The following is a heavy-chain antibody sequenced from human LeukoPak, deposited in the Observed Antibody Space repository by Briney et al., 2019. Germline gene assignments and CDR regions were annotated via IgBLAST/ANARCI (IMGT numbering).Heavy chain of an antibody. CDR1: GGSISSSSYY. CDR3: ASMTRRGSGWYVPFDY. D-gene: IGHD6-19*01. CDR2: IYYSGST. Sequence: PSETLSLTCTVSGGSISSSSYYWGWIRQPPGKGLEWIGSIYYSGSTYYNPSLKSRVTISVDTSKNQFSLKLSSVTAADTAVYYCASMTRRGSGWYVPFDYWGQGTLVTVSS. J-gene: IGHJ4*02. V-gene: IGHV4-39*01.